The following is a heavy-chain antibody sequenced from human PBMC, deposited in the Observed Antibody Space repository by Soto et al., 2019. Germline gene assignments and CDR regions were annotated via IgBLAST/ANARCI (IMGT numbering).Heavy chain of an antibody. CDR3: ASSTGYFDY. V-gene: IGHV3-48*02. Sequence: EVQLVESGGGWVQPGGSLRLSCAVSGFTFSSYSMNWVRQARGKGLEWLSYITGSSSTIYYADSVKGRFTISRDNAKNSLYLQMNSLRDEDTAVYYCASSTGYFDYWGQGTLVTVSS. J-gene: IGHJ4*02. CDR2: ITGSSSTI. CDR1: GFTFSSYS. D-gene: IGHD3-10*01.